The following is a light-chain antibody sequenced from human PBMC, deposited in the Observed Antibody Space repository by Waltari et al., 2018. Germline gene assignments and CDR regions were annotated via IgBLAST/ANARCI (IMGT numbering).Light chain of an antibody. CDR3: QQGYKSLPT. CDR1: ESVGRY. J-gene: IGKJ4*01. CDR2: AAS. Sequence: NQMTQSPSSMSGSVGDRVTIAWRGSESVGRYLNRYQQKSGKAPRLLIYAASDLQSGVPSSFRGSGSETDFTLTISPLQPEDFATYYCQQGYKSLPTFGGGTKVEIK. V-gene: IGKV1-39*01.